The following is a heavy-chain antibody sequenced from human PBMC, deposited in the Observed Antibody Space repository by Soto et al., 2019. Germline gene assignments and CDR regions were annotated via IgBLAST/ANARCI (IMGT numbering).Heavy chain of an antibody. Sequence: GGSLRLSCAASGFTFSSYGMHWVRQAPGKGLEWVAVILYDGSNKYYADSVKGRFTISRDNSKNTLYLQMNSLRAEDTAVYYCAKDPSSSWYYYYYMDVWGKGTTVTVSS. J-gene: IGHJ6*03. CDR1: GFTFSSYG. V-gene: IGHV3-30*18. D-gene: IGHD6-13*01. CDR3: AKDPSSSWYYYYYMDV. CDR2: ILYDGSNK.